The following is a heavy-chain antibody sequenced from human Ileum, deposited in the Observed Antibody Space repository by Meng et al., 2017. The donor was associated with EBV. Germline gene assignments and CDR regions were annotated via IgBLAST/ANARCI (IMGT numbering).Heavy chain of an antibody. CDR2: IDQSGYT. CDR3: ARYGRCNGNSFYCFDP. J-gene: IGHJ5*02. CDR1: GGSFNDYY. V-gene: IGHV4-34*01. D-gene: IGHD4-23*01. Sequence: QVRLQQWGTAILNRSETLSLTCAVYGGSFNDYYWTWLRQPPGKGLEWIGEIDQSGYTKFNPSLSSRATISRDTSNNQFSLRLNSVTAADTALYYCARYGRCNGNSFYCFDPWGQGTLVTVSS.